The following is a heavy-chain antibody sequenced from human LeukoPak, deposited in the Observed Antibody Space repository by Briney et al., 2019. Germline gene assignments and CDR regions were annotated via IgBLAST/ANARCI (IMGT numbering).Heavy chain of an antibody. CDR2: ISSNGGST. D-gene: IGHD6-13*01. Sequence: QSGGSLRLSCSASGFTFSSYAMHWVRQAPGKGLEYVSAISSNGGSTYYADSVKGRFTISRDNSKNTLYLQMSSLRAEDTAVYYCVKDRIMILDSSSLSFDYWGQGTLVTVSS. V-gene: IGHV3-64D*09. CDR3: VKDRIMILDSSSLSFDY. CDR1: GFTFSSYA. J-gene: IGHJ4*02.